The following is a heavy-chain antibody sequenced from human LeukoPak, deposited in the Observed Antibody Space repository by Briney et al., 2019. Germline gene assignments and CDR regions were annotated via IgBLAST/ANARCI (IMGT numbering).Heavy chain of an antibody. V-gene: IGHV3-30*03. CDR3: ARGGYLPL. CDR2: ISYDGSNK. CDR1: GFTFSSYG. Sequence: PGRSLRLSCAASGFTFSSYGMHWVRQAPGKGLEWVAVISYDGSNKYYADSGKGRFTISRDNSKNTLYLQMNSLRAEDTAVYYCARGGYLPLWGQGTLVTVSS. D-gene: IGHD3-22*01. J-gene: IGHJ4*02.